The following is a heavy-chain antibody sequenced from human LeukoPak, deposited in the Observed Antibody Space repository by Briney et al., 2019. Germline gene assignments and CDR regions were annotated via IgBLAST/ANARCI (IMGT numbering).Heavy chain of an antibody. Sequence: GGSLRLSCAATGFTFSSYAMSWVRQAPGKGLEWVSAIGGSGGVTYYADSVRGRFTISRDNSKNTLYLQMNSLRADDTAVYYCAKDHNDFWSGYPPNWGQGTLVTVSS. CDR3: AKDHNDFWSGYPPN. V-gene: IGHV3-23*01. J-gene: IGHJ4*02. CDR2: IGGSGGVT. D-gene: IGHD3-3*01. CDR1: GFTFSSYA.